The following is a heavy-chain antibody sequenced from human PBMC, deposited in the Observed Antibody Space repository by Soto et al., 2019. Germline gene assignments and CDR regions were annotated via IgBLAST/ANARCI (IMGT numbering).Heavy chain of an antibody. V-gene: IGHV1-18*01. J-gene: IGHJ6*02. CDR3: VMVDNYVTPTPEDV. CDR1: GYFFVKYV. D-gene: IGHD3-16*01. Sequence: QVKLVQSGDEVKKPGASVKVSCKASGYFFVKYVIAWLRQAPGQGLEWMGWISPYTGNTHSVTKVQGRLTMTTDTSTSTAYMYLGSLTSDDTAVYYCVMVDNYVTPTPEDVWGQGTTVTVS. CDR2: ISPYTGNT.